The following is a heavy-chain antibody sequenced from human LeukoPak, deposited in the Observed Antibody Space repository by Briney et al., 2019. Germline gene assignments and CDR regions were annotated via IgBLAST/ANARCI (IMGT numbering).Heavy chain of an antibody. V-gene: IGHV3-30*02. CDR2: IRYDGSNQ. Sequence: GRSLRLSCAASAFTFSSYGMHWVRQAPGKGLEWVAFIRYDGSNQYYVDSVKGRFTISRDNSKNMLFLQMNSLRVEDTAVYYCAKERAGATFYYSYYMDVWGKGTTVTISS. CDR1: AFTFSSYG. D-gene: IGHD1-26*01. CDR3: AKERAGATFYYSYYMDV. J-gene: IGHJ6*03.